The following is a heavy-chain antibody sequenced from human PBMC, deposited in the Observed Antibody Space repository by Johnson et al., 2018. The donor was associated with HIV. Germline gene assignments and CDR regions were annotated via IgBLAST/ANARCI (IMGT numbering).Heavy chain of an antibody. V-gene: IGHV3-30-3*01. CDR3: TAEAGIELWLIDAFDI. CDR1: GFTFSSYA. Sequence: QVQLVESGGGVVQPGRSLRLSCAASGFTFSSYAMPWVRQAPGKGLEWVAVISYDGSNKYYADSVKGRFTISRDNSKNTLYLQMNSLKTEDTAVYYCTAEAGIELWLIDAFDIWGQGTMVTVSS. CDR2: ISYDGSNK. D-gene: IGHD5-18*01. J-gene: IGHJ3*02.